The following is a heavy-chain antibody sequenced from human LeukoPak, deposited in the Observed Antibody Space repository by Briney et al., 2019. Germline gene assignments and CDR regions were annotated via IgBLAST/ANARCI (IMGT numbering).Heavy chain of an antibody. Sequence: ASVKVSCKASGYTFTSNHMHWVRQAPGRGLEWLGIITPSDGSTSYAQKFQGRVTMTRDTSTSTVYLEMSSLGYEDTAVYYCAREIPANGRTFDYWGQGTLVSVSS. J-gene: IGHJ4*02. V-gene: IGHV1-46*01. D-gene: IGHD6-13*01. CDR2: ITPSDGST. CDR1: GYTFTSNH. CDR3: AREIPANGRTFDY.